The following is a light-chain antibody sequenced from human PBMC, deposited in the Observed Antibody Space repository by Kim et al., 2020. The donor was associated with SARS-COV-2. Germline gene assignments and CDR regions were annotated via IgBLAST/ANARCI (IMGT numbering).Light chain of an antibody. CDR2: EDN. Sequence: GKAVTSSCTRSSCSIANNYVQWYQQRPGSGPTTLIYEDNQRPSGVPDRFSVSIDSSSNSALLTISGLKTEDEAYYFCQSYHDNIRVFGGGTQLTVL. J-gene: IGLJ2*01. CDR3: QSYHDNIRV. V-gene: IGLV6-57*03. CDR1: SCSIANNY.